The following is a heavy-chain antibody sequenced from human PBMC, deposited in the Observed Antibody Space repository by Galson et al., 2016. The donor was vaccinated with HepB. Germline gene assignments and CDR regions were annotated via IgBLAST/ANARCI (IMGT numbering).Heavy chain of an antibody. J-gene: IGHJ4*02. D-gene: IGHD6-13*01. CDR2: ISYDGSNK. CDR3: ARASSSWGRGYFQY. CDR1: GFTFSSSA. V-gene: IGHV3-30*04. Sequence: SLRLSCAASGFTFSSSAMHWVRQAPGKGLEWVALISYDGSNKYYADSVKGRFTISRDNSKNTLYLQMNSLRSEDTAVYYCARASSSWGRGYFQYWGQGTLVTVSS.